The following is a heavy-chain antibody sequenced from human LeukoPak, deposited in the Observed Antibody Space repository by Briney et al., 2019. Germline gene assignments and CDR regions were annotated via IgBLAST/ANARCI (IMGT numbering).Heavy chain of an antibody. CDR2: ISDGGDNT. J-gene: IGHJ4*02. CDR1: GFTFSTYG. V-gene: IGHV3-23*01. D-gene: IGHD2-15*01. CDR3: ARDRNGGYDY. Sequence: GGSLRLSCAASGFTFSTYGMSWVRQAPGKGLEWVSGISDGGDNTYYADSVKGRFTISRDNSKSTLYLQMNSLRAEDTAVYYCARDRNGGYDYWGQGTLVTVSS.